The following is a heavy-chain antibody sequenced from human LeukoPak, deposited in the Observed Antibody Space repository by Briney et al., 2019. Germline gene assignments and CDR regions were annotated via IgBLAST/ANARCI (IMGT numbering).Heavy chain of an antibody. CDR1: GYTFTSYD. Sequence: GASVKVSCKASGYTFTSYDINWVRQATGQGLEWMGWMNPNSGNTGYAQKFQGRVTMTRNTSISTAYIELSSLRSEDTAVYYCARRFPAYSSSWYYYYMDVWGKGTTVTVSS. D-gene: IGHD6-13*01. V-gene: IGHV1-8*01. CDR2: MNPNSGNT. J-gene: IGHJ6*03. CDR3: ARRFPAYSSSWYYYYMDV.